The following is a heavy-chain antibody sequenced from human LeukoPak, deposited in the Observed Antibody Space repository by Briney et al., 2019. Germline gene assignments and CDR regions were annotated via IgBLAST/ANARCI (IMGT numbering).Heavy chain of an antibody. V-gene: IGHV3-23*01. D-gene: IGHD2-8*02. Sequence: GGSLRLSCAASEFTFDNYAMNWVRQAPGKRQEWVSSITGNGRDTYYADSVKGRFTISRDNSKNTLYLQMNSLRAEDTAVYSCAKGSDEHCTGITCYPFDYWGQGTLVTVSS. CDR1: EFTFDNYA. J-gene: IGHJ4*02. CDR3: AKGSDEHCTGITCYPFDY. CDR2: ITGNGRDT.